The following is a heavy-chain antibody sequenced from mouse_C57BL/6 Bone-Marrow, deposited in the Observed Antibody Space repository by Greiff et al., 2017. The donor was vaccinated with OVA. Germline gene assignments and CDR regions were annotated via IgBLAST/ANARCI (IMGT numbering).Heavy chain of an antibody. D-gene: IGHD1-3*01. CDR2: FDPSDSYT. CDR3: ARLNSYYFDY. Sequence: QVQLQQPGAELVMPGASVKLSCKASGYTFTSYWMHWVKQRPGQGLEWIGEFDPSDSYTNYNQKFKGKSTLTVDKSSSTAYMQLSSLTSEDSAVYYCARLNSYYFDYWGQGTTLTVSS. J-gene: IGHJ2*01. CDR1: GYTFTSYW. V-gene: IGHV1-69*01.